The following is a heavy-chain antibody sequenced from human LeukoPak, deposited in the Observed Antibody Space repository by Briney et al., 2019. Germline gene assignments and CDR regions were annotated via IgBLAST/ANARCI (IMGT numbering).Heavy chain of an antibody. CDR3: ARAQSRDGYNM. CDR2: IYYSGST. D-gene: IGHD5-24*01. CDR1: GGSISSYY. J-gene: IGHJ4*02. V-gene: IGHV4-59*01. Sequence: SETLSLTCTVSGGSISSYYWSWIRQPPGKGLEWIGYIYYSGSTNYNPSLKSRVTISVDTSKNQFSLKLSSVTAADTAVYYCARAQSRDGYNMWGQGTLVTVSS.